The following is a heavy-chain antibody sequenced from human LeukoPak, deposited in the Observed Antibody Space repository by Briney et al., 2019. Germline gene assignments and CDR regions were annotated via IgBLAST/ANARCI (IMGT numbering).Heavy chain of an antibody. CDR1: GFTVSSNY. J-gene: IGHJ4*02. CDR2: IYSGGST. V-gene: IGHV3-53*01. Sequence: GGSLRLSCAASGFTVSSNYMSWVRQAPGKGLEWVSVIYSGGSTYYADSVKGRFTISRDNAKNTLYLQMNSLRVEDTAMYYCARGVTMATVTPLLCWGQGTLVTVSS. D-gene: IGHD5-24*01. CDR3: ARGVTMATVTPLLC.